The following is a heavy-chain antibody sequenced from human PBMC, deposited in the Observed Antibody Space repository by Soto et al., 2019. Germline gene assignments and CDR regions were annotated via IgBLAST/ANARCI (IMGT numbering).Heavy chain of an antibody. D-gene: IGHD6-6*01. V-gene: IGHV3-33*01. CDR1: GFTFSSYG. J-gene: IGHJ6*03. CDR3: ARDGQLLTSSDYYYYMDV. Sequence: QVQLVESGGGVVQPGRSLRLSCAASGFTFSSYGMHWVRQAPGKGLEWVAVIWYDGSNKYYADSVKGRFTISRDNSKNTLYLQMNSLRAEDTAVYYCARDGQLLTSSDYYYYMDVWGKGTTVTVSS. CDR2: IWYDGSNK.